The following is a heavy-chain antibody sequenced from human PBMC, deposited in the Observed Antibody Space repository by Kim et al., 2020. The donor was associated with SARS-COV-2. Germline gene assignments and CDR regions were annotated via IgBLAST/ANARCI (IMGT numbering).Heavy chain of an antibody. J-gene: IGHJ4*02. Sequence: ADSVRCRFTISRDNSNNTLYLQMNSLRAEDTAVYYWARVRAEQQLTFDYWGQGTLVTVSS. CDR3: ARVRAEQQLTFDY. V-gene: IGHV3-33*01. D-gene: IGHD6-13*01.